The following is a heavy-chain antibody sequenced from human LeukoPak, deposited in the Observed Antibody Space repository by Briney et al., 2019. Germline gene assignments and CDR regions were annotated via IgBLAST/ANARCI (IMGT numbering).Heavy chain of an antibody. J-gene: IGHJ6*02. Sequence: ASVTVSCKASGGTFSSYAISWVRQAPGQGLEWMGGIIPIFGTANYAQKFQGRVTITADESTSTAYMELSSLRSEDTAVYYCALDSMVRGVIPGYYYYYGMDVWGQGTTVTVSS. CDR2: IIPIFGTA. V-gene: IGHV1-69*13. D-gene: IGHD3-10*01. CDR3: ALDSMVRGVIPGYYYYYGMDV. CDR1: GGTFSSYA.